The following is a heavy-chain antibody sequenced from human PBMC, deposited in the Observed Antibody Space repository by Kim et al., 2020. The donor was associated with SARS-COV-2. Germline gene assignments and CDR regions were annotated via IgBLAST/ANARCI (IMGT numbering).Heavy chain of an antibody. J-gene: IGHJ6*02. V-gene: IGHV3-33*03. D-gene: IGHD2-15*01. Sequence: RFTISRDKSKNTLYLQMNSLRAEDTAVYYCAKDGCGGGSCYLLGCYYGMDVWGQGTTVTVSS. CDR3: AKDGCGGGSCYLLGCYYGMDV.